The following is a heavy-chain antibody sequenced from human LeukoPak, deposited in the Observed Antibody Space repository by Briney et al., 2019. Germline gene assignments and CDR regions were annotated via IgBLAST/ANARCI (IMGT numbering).Heavy chain of an antibody. Sequence: GGSLRLSCAASGFTFSSYWMSWVRQAPGKGLEWVANIKQDGSEKYYVDSVKGRFTISRDNAKKSLYLQINSLRTEDTAVYYCATKSGTYYNYWGRGSLITVSS. CDR1: GFTFSSYW. J-gene: IGHJ4*02. D-gene: IGHD1-26*01. CDR3: ATKSGTYYNY. CDR2: IKQDGSEK. V-gene: IGHV3-7*03.